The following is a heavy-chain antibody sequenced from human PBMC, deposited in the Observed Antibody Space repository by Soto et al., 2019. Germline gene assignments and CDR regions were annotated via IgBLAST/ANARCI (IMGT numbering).Heavy chain of an antibody. CDR2: IIPLFGTA. CDR3: ARGHYSSGYY. J-gene: IGHJ4*02. V-gene: IGHV1-69*13. CDR1: GGTFTSYA. D-gene: IGHD3-22*01. Sequence: SVKVSCKXSGGTFTSYAISWVRQAPGQGLEWMGGIIPLFGTANYAQKFQARVTITADESTSTTYMELSSLRSEDTAVYYCARGHYSSGYYWGQGTLVTVSS.